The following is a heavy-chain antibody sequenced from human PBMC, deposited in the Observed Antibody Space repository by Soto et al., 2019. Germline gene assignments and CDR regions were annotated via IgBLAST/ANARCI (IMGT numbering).Heavy chain of an antibody. D-gene: IGHD6-13*01. J-gene: IGHJ4*02. CDR3: ARDGQLVINYFDY. CDR1: GFTFSSYW. Sequence: GGSLRLSCAASGFTFSSYWMSWVRQAPGKGLGWVANIKQDGSEKYYVDSVKGRFTISRDNAKNSLYLQMNSLRAEDTAVYYCARDGQLVINYFDYWGQGTLVTVSS. CDR2: IKQDGSEK. V-gene: IGHV3-7*01.